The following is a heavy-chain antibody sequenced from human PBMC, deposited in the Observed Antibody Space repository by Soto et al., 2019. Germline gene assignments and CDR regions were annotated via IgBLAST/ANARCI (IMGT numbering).Heavy chain of an antibody. J-gene: IGHJ4*02. CDR2: ISGSGGST. Sequence: PGGSLRLSCAASGFTFSSYAMSWVRQAPGKGLEWVSAISGSGGSTYYADSVKGRFTISRDNSKNTLYLQMNSLRAEETAVYYCAKGLYYDILTGYFPNSPFDYWGLGTLVTVSS. CDR1: GFTFSSYA. D-gene: IGHD3-9*01. V-gene: IGHV3-23*01. CDR3: AKGLYYDILTGYFPNSPFDY.